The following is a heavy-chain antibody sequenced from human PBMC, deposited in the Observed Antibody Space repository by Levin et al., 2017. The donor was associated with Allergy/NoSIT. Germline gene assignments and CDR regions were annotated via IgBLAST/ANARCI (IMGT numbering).Heavy chain of an antibody. CDR3: ARERVVADILHYYYGMDG. Sequence: SETLSLTCAVYGGSFSGYYWSWIRQPPGKGLEWIGEINHSGSTNYNPSLKSRVTISVDTSKNQFSLKLSSVTAADTAVYYCARERVVADILHYYYGMDGWGQGTTVTVSS. CDR1: GGSFSGYY. CDR2: INHSGST. D-gene: IGHD2-15*01. V-gene: IGHV4-34*01. J-gene: IGHJ6*02.